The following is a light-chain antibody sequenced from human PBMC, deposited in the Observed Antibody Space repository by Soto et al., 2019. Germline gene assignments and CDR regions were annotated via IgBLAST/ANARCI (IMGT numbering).Light chain of an antibody. V-gene: IGKV3-20*01. CDR2: GAS. J-gene: IGKJ1*01. Sequence: EIVLTQSPGTLSLSPGERATLSCRASQSVSSSYVAWYQQKPGQAPRLLIYGASSRATGIPDRFSGSGSGTDFTLTISRLEPEDFAVYYCQQYGSSPWTFGQGTKVETK. CDR3: QQYGSSPWT. CDR1: QSVSSSY.